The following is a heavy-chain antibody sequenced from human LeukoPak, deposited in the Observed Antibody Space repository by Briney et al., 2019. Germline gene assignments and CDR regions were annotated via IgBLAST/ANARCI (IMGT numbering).Heavy chain of an antibody. CDR3: ARDHYDFAGFGRLGWFVP. V-gene: IGHV4-31*03. J-gene: IGHJ5*02. CDR2: IYYSGST. D-gene: IGHD3-3*01. CDR1: GGSISSGGYY. Sequence: KSSETLSLTCTVSGGSISSGGYYWSWIRQHPGKGLEWIGYIYYSGSTYYNPSLKSRVTISVDTSKNQFYMKLSSVTAADKAVYYCARDHYDFAGFGRLGWFVPWGQGTLVTVSS.